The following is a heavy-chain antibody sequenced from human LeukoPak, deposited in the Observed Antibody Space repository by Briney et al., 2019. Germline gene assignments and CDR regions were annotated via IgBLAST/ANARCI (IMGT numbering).Heavy chain of an antibody. CDR2: ISSSGNTI. V-gene: IGHV3-11*01. CDR3: ARTTTIAVAGAFDY. Sequence: GGSLRLSCAASGLTLSDYYMSWIRQAAGKGLEWVSHISSSGNTIYYADSVKGRFTISRDNAKKSLSLQMNSLRAEDTAVYYCARTTTIAVAGAFDYWGQGTLVTVSS. CDR1: GLTLSDYY. J-gene: IGHJ4*02. D-gene: IGHD6-19*01.